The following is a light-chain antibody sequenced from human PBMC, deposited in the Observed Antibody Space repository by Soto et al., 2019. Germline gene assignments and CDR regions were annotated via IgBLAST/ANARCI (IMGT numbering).Light chain of an antibody. CDR3: QQANSFPPWT. J-gene: IGKJ1*01. Sequence: DIQMTQSPSSVSASVGDRVTITCRASQAISSWLAWYQQKPGKAPKLLIYAASSLQSGVPSRFSGSGSGTEFMLTISSLQPEDFATYYCQQANSFPPWTFGQGTKVEIK. CDR2: AAS. CDR1: QAISSW. V-gene: IGKV1-12*01.